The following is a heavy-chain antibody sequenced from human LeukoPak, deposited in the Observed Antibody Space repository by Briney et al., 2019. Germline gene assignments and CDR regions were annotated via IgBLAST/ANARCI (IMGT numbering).Heavy chain of an antibody. CDR2: IRYDGSYK. V-gene: IGHV3-30*02. J-gene: IGHJ3*02. Sequence: GGSLRLSCAASGFTFHNYGMHWVRQAPGKGLEWVAFIRYDGSYKYYADSVKGRFTISRGNSKNTLWLQMNSLRAEDTAVYYCAKLRTGWDYDAFDIWGQGTMVTVSS. D-gene: IGHD6-19*01. CDR3: AKLRTGWDYDAFDI. CDR1: GFTFHNYG.